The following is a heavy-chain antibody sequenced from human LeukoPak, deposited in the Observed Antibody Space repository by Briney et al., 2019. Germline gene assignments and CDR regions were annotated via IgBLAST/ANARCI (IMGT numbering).Heavy chain of an antibody. V-gene: IGHV3-23*01. D-gene: IGHD3-22*01. CDR2: ISGSGGST. J-gene: IGHJ4*02. CDR3: AKDQHYYDSSGCVDY. Sequence: PGGSLRLSCAASGFTFSSYAMSWVRQAPGKGLEWVSAISGSGGSTYYADSVKGRFTISRDNSKNTLYLQMNSLRAEDTAVYYCAKDQHYYDSSGCVDYWGQGTLVTVSS. CDR1: GFTFSSYA.